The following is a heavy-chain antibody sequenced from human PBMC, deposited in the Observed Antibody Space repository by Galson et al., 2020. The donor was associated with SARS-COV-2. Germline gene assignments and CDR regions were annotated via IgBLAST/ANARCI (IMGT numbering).Heavy chain of an antibody. Sequence: GGSLRLSCAASGFTFSSYAMHWVRQAPGKGLEWVAVISYDGSNKYYADSVKGRFTISRDNSKNTLYLQMNSLRAEDTAVYYCARELSAPTNFDYWGQGTLVTVST. J-gene: IGHJ4*02. CDR3: ARELSAPTNFDY. V-gene: IGHV3-30*04. D-gene: IGHD1-26*01. CDR1: GFTFSSYA. CDR2: ISYDGSNK.